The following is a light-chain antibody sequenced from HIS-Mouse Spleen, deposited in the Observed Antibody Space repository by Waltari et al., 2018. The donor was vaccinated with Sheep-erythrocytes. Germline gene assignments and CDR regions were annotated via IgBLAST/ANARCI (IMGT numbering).Light chain of an antibody. Sequence: SYELTQPPSVSVSPGQTARITCSGDALPKQYAYWYKQKPGQAPVLVIYKDSERPSGIPERFSGCSSGTTVTLTISGVQAEDEADYYCQSADSSGTYVFGTGTKVTVL. CDR1: ALPKQY. CDR3: QSADSSGTYV. CDR2: KDS. J-gene: IGLJ1*01. V-gene: IGLV3-25*03.